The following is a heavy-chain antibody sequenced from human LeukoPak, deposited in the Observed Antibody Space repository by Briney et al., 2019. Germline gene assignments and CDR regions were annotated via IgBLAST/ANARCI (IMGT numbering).Heavy chain of an antibody. CDR1: GYTFTGYY. V-gene: IGHV1-2*02. CDR3: AREGIAARPRYYYGMDV. CDR2: INPNSGGT. Sequence: GASVKVSCKASGYTFTGYYMHWVRQAPGQGLEWMGWINPNSGGTNHAQKFQGRVTMTRDTSISTAYMELSRLRSDDTAVYYCAREGIAARPRYYYGMDVWGQGTTVTVSS. D-gene: IGHD6-6*01. J-gene: IGHJ6*02.